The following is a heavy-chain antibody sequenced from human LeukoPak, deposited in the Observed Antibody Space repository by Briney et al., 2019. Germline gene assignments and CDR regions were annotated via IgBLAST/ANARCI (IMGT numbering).Heavy chain of an antibody. CDR1: GFTFSSYV. J-gene: IGHJ4*02. CDR2: IDGNGVGT. CDR3: ARVSGRLERQSDLDY. V-gene: IGHV3-23*01. Sequence: GGSLRLSCAASGFTFSSYVMNWVRQAPGKGLEWVSTIDGNGVGTYYADSVKGRFTISRDNAQASLYLQMISLRADDTAVYYCARVSGRLERQSDLDYWGQGTLVIVSS. D-gene: IGHD1-1*01.